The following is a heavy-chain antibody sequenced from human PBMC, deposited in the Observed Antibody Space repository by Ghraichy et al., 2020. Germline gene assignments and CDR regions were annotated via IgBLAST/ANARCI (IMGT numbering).Heavy chain of an antibody. CDR3: ARSGGSHVVYYYYGMDV. D-gene: IGHD2-15*01. CDR1: GGTFSSYA. V-gene: IGHV1-69*06. J-gene: IGHJ6*02. Sequence: SVKVSCKASGGTFSSYAISWVRQAPGQGLEWMGGIIPIFGTANYAQKFQGRVTITADKSTSTAYMELSSLRSEDTAVYYCARSGGSHVVYYYYGMDVWGQGTTVTVSS. CDR2: IIPIFGTA.